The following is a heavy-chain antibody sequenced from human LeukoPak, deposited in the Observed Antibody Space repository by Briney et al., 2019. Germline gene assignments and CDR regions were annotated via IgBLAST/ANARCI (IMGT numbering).Heavy chain of an antibody. J-gene: IGHJ4*02. V-gene: IGHV3-33*01. CDR3: ARVYYDFWSGYYSQYYFDY. CDR2: IWYDGSNK. D-gene: IGHD3-3*01. Sequence: GGSLRLSCAASGFTFSTSGMHWVRQAPGKGLEWVAVIWYDGSNKHYAESVKGRFSISRDNSKSTLYLQMNSLRAEDTAVYYCARVYYDFWSGYYSQYYFDYWGQGTLVTVSS. CDR1: GFTFSTSG.